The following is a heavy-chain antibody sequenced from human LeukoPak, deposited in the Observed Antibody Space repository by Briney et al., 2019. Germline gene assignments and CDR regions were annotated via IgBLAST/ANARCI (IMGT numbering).Heavy chain of an antibody. J-gene: IGHJ6*03. CDR3: ARVHLEWPSPGDYYYYYMDV. V-gene: IGHV1-69*05. CDR1: GGTFSSYA. D-gene: IGHD3-3*01. Sequence: SVKVSCKASGGTFSSYATSRVRQAPGQGLEWMGGIIPIFGTANYAQKFQGRVTITTDESTSTAYMELSSLRSEDTAVYYCARVHLEWPSPGDYYYYYMDVWGKGTTVTVSS. CDR2: IIPIFGTA.